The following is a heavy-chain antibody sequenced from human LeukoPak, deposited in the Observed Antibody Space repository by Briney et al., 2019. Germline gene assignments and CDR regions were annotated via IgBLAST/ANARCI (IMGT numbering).Heavy chain of an antibody. V-gene: IGHV3-48*04. J-gene: IGHJ6*04. CDR3: AELGITVIGGV. D-gene: IGHD3-10*02. Sequence: GGSLRLSCAASGFTFSSYSMNWVRQAPGKGLEWVSYISSGGSSIYYADSVKGRFTISRDNAKNSLYLQMNSLRAEDTAVYYCAELGITVIGGVWGKGTTVTISS. CDR2: ISSGGSSI. CDR1: GFTFSSYS.